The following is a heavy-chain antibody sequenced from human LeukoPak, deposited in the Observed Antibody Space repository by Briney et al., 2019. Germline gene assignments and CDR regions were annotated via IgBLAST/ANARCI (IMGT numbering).Heavy chain of an antibody. D-gene: IGHD2-15*01. V-gene: IGHV3-21*01. CDR2: ISSSSSYI. CDR3: ARIRLGYCSGGSCYSKYYYYGMDV. J-gene: IGHJ6*04. CDR1: GFTFSSYS. Sequence: PGGSLRLSCAASGFTFSSYSMNWVRQAPGKGLERVSSISSSSSYIYYADSVKGRFTISRDNAKNSLYLQMNSLRAEDTAVYYCARIRLGYCSGGSCYSKYYYYGMDVWGKGTTVTVSS.